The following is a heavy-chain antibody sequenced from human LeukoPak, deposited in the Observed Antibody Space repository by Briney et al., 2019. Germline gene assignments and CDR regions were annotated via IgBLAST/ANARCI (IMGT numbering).Heavy chain of an antibody. CDR2: INPSGGST. D-gene: IGHD3-16*01. Sequence: ASVKVSCKTSGYTFTSYYMHWVRQAPGQGLEWMGIINPSGGSTGYAQKFQGRVTMTRDTSTSTVYMELSSLRSEDTPVYYCARVGFGSLVALAYWGQGTLVTVSS. J-gene: IGHJ4*02. V-gene: IGHV1-46*01. CDR1: GYTFTSYY. CDR3: ARVGFGSLVALAY.